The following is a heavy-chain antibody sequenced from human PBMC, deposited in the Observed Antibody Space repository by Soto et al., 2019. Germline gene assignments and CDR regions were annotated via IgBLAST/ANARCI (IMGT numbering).Heavy chain of an antibody. CDR1: GYTLTELF. J-gene: IGHJ6*02. V-gene: IGHV1-24*01. CDR2: FDPEDGET. D-gene: IGHD1-1*01. Sequence: ASVKVSCKVSGYTLTELFMHWVRQAPGKGLEWMGGFDPEDGETIYAQKFQGRVTMTEDTSTDTAYMELSSLRSEDTAVYYCATDGKAPFPYYYYYGMDVWGQGTTVTVSS. CDR3: ATDGKAPFPYYYYYGMDV.